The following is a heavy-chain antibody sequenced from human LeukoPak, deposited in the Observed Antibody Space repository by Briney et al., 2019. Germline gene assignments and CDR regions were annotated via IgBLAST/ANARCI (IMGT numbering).Heavy chain of an antibody. CDR2: ISSSGSTI. Sequence: PGGSLRLSCAASGFTFSDYYMSWIRQAPGKGLEWVSYISSSGSTIYYADSVKGRFTISRDNSKNTLYLQLNTLRADDTAVYYCARAMGMGGYYYDYWGQGTLVTVSS. V-gene: IGHV3-11*01. CDR1: GFTFSDYY. J-gene: IGHJ4*02. CDR3: ARAMGMGGYYYDY. D-gene: IGHD3-22*01.